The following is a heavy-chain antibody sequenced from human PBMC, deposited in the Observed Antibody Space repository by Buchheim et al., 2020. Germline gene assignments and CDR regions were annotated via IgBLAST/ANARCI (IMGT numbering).Heavy chain of an antibody. CDR2: IWYDGSNK. CDR1: GFTFSSYG. J-gene: IGHJ6*02. V-gene: IGHV3-33*01. CDR3: ARYRITMDFHGMDV. Sequence: VQLVESGGGVVQPGRSLRLSCAASGFTFSSYGMHWVRQAPGKGLEWVAVIWYDGSNKYYADSVKGRFTISRDNSKNTLYLQMNSLRAEDTAVYYCARYRITMDFHGMDVWGQGTT. D-gene: IGHD3-10*01.